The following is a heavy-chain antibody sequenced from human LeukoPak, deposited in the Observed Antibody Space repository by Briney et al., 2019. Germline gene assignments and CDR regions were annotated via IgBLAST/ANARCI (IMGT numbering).Heavy chain of an antibody. V-gene: IGHV3-74*01. CDR1: GFTFSSSW. CDR3: ATIPPVRGVLYGMDV. J-gene: IGHJ6*02. CDR2: IKTDGSTT. D-gene: IGHD3-10*01. Sequence: PGGSLRLSCAVSGFTFSSSWMHWVRQAPGKGLVWVSHIKTDGSTTAYADSVKGRFTISRDNFKNTLYLEMNSLKTEDTAVYYCATIPPVRGVLYGMDVWGQGTTVTVSS.